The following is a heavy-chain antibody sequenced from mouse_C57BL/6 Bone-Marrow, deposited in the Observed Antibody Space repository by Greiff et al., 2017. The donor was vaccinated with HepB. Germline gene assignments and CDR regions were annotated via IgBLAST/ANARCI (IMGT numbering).Heavy chain of an antibody. D-gene: IGHD2-2*01. CDR1: GYAFSSSW. CDR2: IYPGDGDT. J-gene: IGHJ4*01. CDR3: ASGMATSYYAMDY. V-gene: IGHV1-82*01. Sequence: VQLQQSGPELVKPGASVKISCKASGYAFSSSWMNWVKQRPGKGLEWIGRIYPGDGDTNYNGKFKGKATLTADKSSSTAYMQLSSLTSEDSAVYFCASGMATSYYAMDYWGQGTSVTVSS.